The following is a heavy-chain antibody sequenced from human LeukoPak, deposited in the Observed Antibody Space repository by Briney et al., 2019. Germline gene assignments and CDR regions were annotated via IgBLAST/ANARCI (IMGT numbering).Heavy chain of an antibody. J-gene: IGHJ6*03. D-gene: IGHD2-15*01. CDR3: ATAEATLGRRYYYYYMDV. CDR1: GYTLTELS. CDR2: FDPEDGET. V-gene: IGHV1-24*01. Sequence: GASVKVSCKVSGYTLTELSMHWVRQAPGKGLEWMGGFDPEDGETIYAQKFQGRVTMTEDTSTDTAYMELSSLRSEDTAAYYCATAEATLGRRYYYYYMDVWGKGTTVTVSS.